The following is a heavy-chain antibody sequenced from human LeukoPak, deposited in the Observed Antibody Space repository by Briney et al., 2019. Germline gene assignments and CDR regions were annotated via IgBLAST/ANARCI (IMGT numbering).Heavy chain of an antibody. CDR1: GYTFTSYG. V-gene: IGHV1-18*01. D-gene: IGHD3-22*01. CDR2: TSAYNGNT. CDR3: ARDEARYSSGYYPNWFDP. Sequence: GASVKVSCKASGYTFTSYGISWVRQAPGQGLEWMGWTSAYNGNTNYAQKLQGRVTMTTDTSTSTAYMELGSLRSDDTAVYYCARDEARYSSGYYPNWFDPWGQGTLVTVSS. J-gene: IGHJ5*02.